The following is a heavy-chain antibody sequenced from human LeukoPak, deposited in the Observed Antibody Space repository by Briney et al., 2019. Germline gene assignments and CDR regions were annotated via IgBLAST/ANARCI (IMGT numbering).Heavy chain of an antibody. CDR3: ARENGGWLNSFDY. D-gene: IGHD3-10*01. Sequence: GSSVKVSCKASGGTFSSYAISWVRQAPGQGLEWMGGIIPNFGTANYAQKFQGRVTITADKSTSTAYMELSSLRSEDTAVYYCARENGGWLNSFDYWGQGTLVTVSS. V-gene: IGHV1-69*06. CDR2: IIPNFGTA. CDR1: GGTFSSYA. J-gene: IGHJ4*02.